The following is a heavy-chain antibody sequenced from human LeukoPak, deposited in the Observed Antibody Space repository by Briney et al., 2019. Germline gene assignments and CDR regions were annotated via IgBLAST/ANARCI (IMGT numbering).Heavy chain of an antibody. V-gene: IGHV4-34*01. J-gene: IGHJ4*02. Sequence: SETLSLTCAVYGGSFSGYYWSWIRQPPGKGLEWIGEINHSGSTNYNPSLKRRVTISVDTSKNQFSLKLSSVTAADTAVYYCARRSAIFGVVIYRPFDYWGQGTLVTVSS. CDR1: GGSFSGYY. D-gene: IGHD3-3*01. CDR3: ARRSAIFGVVIYRPFDY. CDR2: INHSGST.